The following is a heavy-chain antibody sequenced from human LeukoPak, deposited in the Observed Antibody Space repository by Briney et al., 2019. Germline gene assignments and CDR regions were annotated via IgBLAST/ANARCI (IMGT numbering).Heavy chain of an antibody. D-gene: IGHD3-22*01. Sequence: GSLRLSCAASGFTFSSYSMNWVRQAPGKGLEWVSSISSSSSYIYYADSVKGRFTISRDNAKNSLYLQMNSLRAEDTAVYYCARDFPRYYDSSGFWEFDYWGQGTLVTVSS. CDR2: ISSSSSYI. CDR3: ARDFPRYYDSSGFWEFDY. CDR1: GFTFSSYS. J-gene: IGHJ4*02. V-gene: IGHV3-21*01.